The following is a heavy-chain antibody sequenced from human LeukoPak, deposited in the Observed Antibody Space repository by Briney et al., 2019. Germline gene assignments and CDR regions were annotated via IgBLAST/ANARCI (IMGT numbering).Heavy chain of an antibody. D-gene: IGHD3-10*01. CDR2: IYSGGST. Sequence: GGSLRLSCAAPGFTVSSNYMSWVRQAPGKGLEWVSVIYSGGSTYYADSVKGRFTISRDNSKNTLYLQMNSLRAEDTAVYYCARGLVRGPIDYWGQGTLVTVSS. CDR3: ARGLVRGPIDY. CDR1: GFTVSSNY. V-gene: IGHV3-66*01. J-gene: IGHJ4*02.